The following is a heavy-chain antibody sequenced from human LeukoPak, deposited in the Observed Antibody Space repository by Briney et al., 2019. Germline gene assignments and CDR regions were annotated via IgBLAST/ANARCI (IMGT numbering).Heavy chain of an antibody. CDR3: ARETGTSDYYYYGMDV. V-gene: IGHV1-46*01. CDR2: INPSGGST. Sequence: ASVKVSCKASGYTFTSYYMHWVRRAPGQGLEWMGIINPSGGSTSYAQKFQGRVTMTRDTSTSTVYMELSSLRSEDTAVYYCARETGTSDYYYYGMDVWGQGTTVTVSS. J-gene: IGHJ6*02. CDR1: GYTFTSYY.